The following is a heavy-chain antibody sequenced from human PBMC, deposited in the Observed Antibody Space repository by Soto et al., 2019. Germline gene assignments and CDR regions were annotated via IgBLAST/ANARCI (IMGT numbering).Heavy chain of an antibody. V-gene: IGHV3-33*01. CDR2: VWSDGTNT. Sequence: QVQLTESGGGVVQSGRSLRLSCEASGFPFRSYAMHWVRQAPGKGLEWVAAVWSDGTNTYYADSVQGRFTIARDNSKNTLYLEMNSLRGEDTAVYYCARALTVTDYFDYWGQGALVTVSS. CDR1: GFPFRSYA. J-gene: IGHJ4*02. D-gene: IGHD4-17*01. CDR3: ARALTVTDYFDY.